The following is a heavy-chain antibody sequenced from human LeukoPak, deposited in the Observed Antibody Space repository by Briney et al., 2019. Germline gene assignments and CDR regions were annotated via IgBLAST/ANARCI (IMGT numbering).Heavy chain of an antibody. CDR1: GYTFTSYG. CDR2: ISAYNGNT. J-gene: IGHJ4*02. CDR3: AKSLGYCSSTSCYGNDY. V-gene: IGHV1-18*01. Sequence: ASVKVSCKASGYTFTSYGISWVRQAPGQGLEWMGWISAYNGNTNYAQKLQGRVTMTTDTSTSTAYMELRSLRSDDTAVYYCAKSLGYCSSTSCYGNDYWGQGTLVTVSS. D-gene: IGHD2-2*01.